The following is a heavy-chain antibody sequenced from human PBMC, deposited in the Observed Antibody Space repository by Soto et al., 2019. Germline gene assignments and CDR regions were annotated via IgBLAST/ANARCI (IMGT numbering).Heavy chain of an antibody. J-gene: IGHJ4*02. D-gene: IGHD2-15*01. CDR1: GGSISGYY. V-gene: IGHV4-34*01. Sequence: PSETMSHTCAVYGGSISGYYWSWIRQPPGKGLEWIGEINHSGSTNYNPSLKSRVTISVDTSKNQFSLKLSSVTAADTAVYYCARDLGYALPDYWGQGTLVTVSS. CDR3: ARDLGYALPDY. CDR2: INHSGST.